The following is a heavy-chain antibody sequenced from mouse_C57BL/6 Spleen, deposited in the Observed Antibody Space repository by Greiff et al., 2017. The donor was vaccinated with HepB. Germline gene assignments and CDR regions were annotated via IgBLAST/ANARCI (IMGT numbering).Heavy chain of an antibody. CDR1: GYTFTDYY. V-gene: IGHV1-26*01. CDR2: INPNNGGT. CDR3: AKQLRLRSFDY. D-gene: IGHD3-2*02. J-gene: IGHJ2*01. Sequence: EVQLQQSGPELVKPGASVKISCKASGYTFTDYYMNWVKQSHGKSLEWIGDINPNNGGTSYNQKFKGKATLTVDKSSSTAYMELRSLTSEDSAVYYCAKQLRLRSFDYWGQGTTLTVSS.